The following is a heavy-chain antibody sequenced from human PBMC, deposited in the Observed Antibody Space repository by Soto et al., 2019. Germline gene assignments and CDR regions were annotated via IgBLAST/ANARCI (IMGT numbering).Heavy chain of an antibody. CDR1: GVSFRNYY. D-gene: IGHD6-13*01. V-gene: IGHV4-59*01. CDR3: GRASLRFRGNWYTVLAV. CDR2: IYSSGGT. Sequence: PAGTLSLTCRVSGVSFRNYYWSWIRQSPGKGPVWIGPIYSSGGTTYNASLQRRGSISSDTTNNQLSLTLRTVSTADTAAYFCGRASLRFRGNWYTVLAVWGKGTLVTSPQ. J-gene: IGHJ4*02.